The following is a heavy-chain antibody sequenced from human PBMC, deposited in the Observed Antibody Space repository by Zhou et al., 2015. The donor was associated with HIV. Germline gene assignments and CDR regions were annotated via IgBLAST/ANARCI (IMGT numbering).Heavy chain of an antibody. D-gene: IGHD2-2*01. V-gene: IGHV3-30*02. CDR2: IQYDGTNK. CDR3: AKEGVPAGVRKIHSYYHYMDV. Sequence: QVQLVESGGGVVQRGGPVRLSCAASRFTFNTYGMHWVRQAPGKGLEWVAFIQYDGTNKYYANSVRGRFTVSRDNSKNLLSLQMNNLRTEDTAVYYCAKEGVPAGVRKIHSYYHYMDVWGKGTTVRISS. CDR1: RFTFNTYG. J-gene: IGHJ6*03.